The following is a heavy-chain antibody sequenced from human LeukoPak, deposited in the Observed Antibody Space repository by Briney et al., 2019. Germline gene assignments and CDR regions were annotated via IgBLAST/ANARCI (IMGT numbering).Heavy chain of an antibody. D-gene: IGHD5-18*01. V-gene: IGHV4-59*01. CDR3: ARENDRYGRIDY. J-gene: IGHJ4*02. Sequence: PSETLSLTCTVSGGSISNYYWSWVRQPPGKGLEWIGYVSYSGSTDYNPSLKSRVIISIDTSKNQFSLRLSSVTAADTAVYYCARENDRYGRIDYWGQGTQVTVSS. CDR2: VSYSGST. CDR1: GGSISNYY.